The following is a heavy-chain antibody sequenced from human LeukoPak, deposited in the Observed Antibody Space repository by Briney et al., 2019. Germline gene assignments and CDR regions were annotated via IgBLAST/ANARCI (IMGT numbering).Heavy chain of an antibody. J-gene: IGHJ4*02. CDR2: FDVAETDT. CDR1: GYTLSELS. D-gene: IGHD3-3*01. Sequence: GASVKVSCKVSGYTLSELSMRWVRQSPGKGLEWMGGFDVAETDTIYAQKFQGRVTMTEDTSTDTAYMELNSLSSEDTAVYYCSSSGVEEWQGLHFWGQGTLVTVSS. CDR3: SSSGVEEWQGLHF. V-gene: IGHV1-24*01.